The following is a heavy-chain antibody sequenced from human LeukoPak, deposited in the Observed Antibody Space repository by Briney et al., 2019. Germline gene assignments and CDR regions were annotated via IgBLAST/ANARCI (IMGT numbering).Heavy chain of an antibody. J-gene: IGHJ5*02. V-gene: IGHV4-39*07. D-gene: IGHD3-10*01. CDR2: IYYSGST. CDR3: ARGITMVRGVPLNWFDP. CDR1: GGSISSSSYY. Sequence: PSETLSLTCTVSGGSISSSSYYWGWIRQPPGKGLEWIGSIYYSGSTYYNPSLKSRVTISVDTSKNQFSLKLSSVTAADTAVYYCARGITMVRGVPLNWFDPWGQGTLVTVSS.